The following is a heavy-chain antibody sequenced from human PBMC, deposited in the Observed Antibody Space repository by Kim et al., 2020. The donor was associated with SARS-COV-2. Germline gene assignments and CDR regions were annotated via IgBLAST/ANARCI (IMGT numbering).Heavy chain of an antibody. D-gene: IGHD2-2*01. CDR3: AKERYCSSTSCSPGGFDY. V-gene: IGHV3-30*18. CDR1: GFTFSSYG. Sequence: GGSLRLSCAASGFTFSSYGMHWVRQAPGKGLEWVAVISYDGSNKYYADSVKGRFTISRDNSKNTLYLQMNSLRAEDTAVYYCAKERYCSSTSCSPGGFDYWGQGTLVTVSS. J-gene: IGHJ4*02. CDR2: ISYDGSNK.